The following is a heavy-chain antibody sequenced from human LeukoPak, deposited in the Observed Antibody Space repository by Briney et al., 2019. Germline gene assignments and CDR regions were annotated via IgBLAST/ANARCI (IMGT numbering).Heavy chain of an antibody. Sequence: GGSLRLSCAASGFTFSSYDMHWVRQGTGKSLEWVSAIGAAGAPYYPGSVKGRFTISRENAKNSLCLQMNSLRAGDAAVYYCARGVRLCSNNNCFDPWGQGTLVTVSS. D-gene: IGHD2-2*01. CDR2: IGAAGAP. CDR1: GFTFSSYD. CDR3: ARGVRLCSNNNCFDP. V-gene: IGHV3-13*05. J-gene: IGHJ5*02.